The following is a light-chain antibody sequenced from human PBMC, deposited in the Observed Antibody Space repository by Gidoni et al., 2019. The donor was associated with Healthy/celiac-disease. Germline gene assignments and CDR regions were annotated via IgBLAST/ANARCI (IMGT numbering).Light chain of an antibody. J-gene: IGKJ1*01. V-gene: IGKV1-39*01. CDR1: QSISSY. CDR2: SAF. CDR3: QQSYSTPRT. Sequence: DIQMTQSPSSLSASVGDRVTITCRARQSISSYLNWYQQKPGKAPKLLIYSAFSLQSGVPSRFSGSGSGIYFTLTSSSLQPEAFATYYCQQSYSTPRTFGQGTKVEIK.